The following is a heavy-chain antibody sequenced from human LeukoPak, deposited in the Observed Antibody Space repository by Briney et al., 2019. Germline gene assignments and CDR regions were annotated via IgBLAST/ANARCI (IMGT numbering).Heavy chain of an antibody. J-gene: IGHJ4*02. Sequence: GGSLRLSCAASGFTFSSYGMHWVRQAPGKGLEWVAFIRYDGSNKYYADSVKGRFTISRDNSKNTLYLQMNSLRAEDTAVYYCANGISYYDFWSGDYRIDYWGQGTLVTVSS. V-gene: IGHV3-30*02. CDR1: GFTFSSYG. CDR3: ANGISYYDFWSGDYRIDY. D-gene: IGHD3-3*01. CDR2: IRYDGSNK.